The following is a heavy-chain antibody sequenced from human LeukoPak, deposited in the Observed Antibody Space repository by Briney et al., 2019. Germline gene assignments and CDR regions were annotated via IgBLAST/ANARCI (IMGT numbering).Heavy chain of an antibody. Sequence: GGSLRLPCAASGFPFSSYAMNWVRQAPGKGLEWVSYISSRGTTIYYVDSVKGRFTISRDNAKNSLYLQMNSLRAEDTALYYCARVRSGLHMDVWGQGTTVTVSS. V-gene: IGHV3-48*03. J-gene: IGHJ6*02. CDR1: GFPFSSYA. CDR3: ARVRSGLHMDV. CDR2: ISSRGTTI. D-gene: IGHD2-15*01.